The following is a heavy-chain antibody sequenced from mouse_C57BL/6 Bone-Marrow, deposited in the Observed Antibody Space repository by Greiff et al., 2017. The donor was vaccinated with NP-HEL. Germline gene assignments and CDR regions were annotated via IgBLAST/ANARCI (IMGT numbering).Heavy chain of an antibody. CDR2: INYDGSST. J-gene: IGHJ4*01. CDR3: ARAQNPSQAYAMDY. D-gene: IGHD3-2*02. V-gene: IGHV5-16*01. CDR1: GFTFSDYY. Sequence: EVKLVESEGGLVQPGSSMKLSCTASGFTFSDYYMAWVRQVPEKGLEWVANINYDGSSTYYLDYLKSRFIISRDNAKNILYLQMSSLKSEDTATYYCARAQNPSQAYAMDYWGQGTSVTVSS.